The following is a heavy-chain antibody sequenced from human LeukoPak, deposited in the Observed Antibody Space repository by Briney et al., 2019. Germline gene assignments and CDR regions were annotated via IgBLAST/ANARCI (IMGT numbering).Heavy chain of an antibody. CDR1: GFTFSNAW. D-gene: IGHD2-15*01. J-gene: IGHJ5*02. Sequence: GGSLRLSCAASGFTFSNAWMNWVRQAPGKGLEWVSVIYSGGSTYYADSVKGRFTISRDNSKNTLYLQMNSLRAEDTAVYYCARAGWLNNWFDPWGQGTLVTVSS. CDR2: IYSGGST. CDR3: ARAGWLNNWFDP. V-gene: IGHV3-53*01.